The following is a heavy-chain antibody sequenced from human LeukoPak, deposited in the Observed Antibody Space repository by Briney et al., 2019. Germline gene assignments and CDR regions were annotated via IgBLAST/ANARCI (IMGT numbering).Heavy chain of an antibody. V-gene: IGHV3-21*01. J-gene: IGHJ4*02. CDR1: GFTFSSYR. CDR2: ISSSHNNI. D-gene: IGHD5-12*01. CDR3: ARATRGGYDGYFDY. Sequence: PGGSLRLSCAASGFTFSSYRMNWVRQAPGKGLDWVSSISSSHNNIYYADSLKGRFTISRDNARKSLYLQMNSLRADDTAVYYCARATRGGYDGYFDYWGQGTLVTVSS.